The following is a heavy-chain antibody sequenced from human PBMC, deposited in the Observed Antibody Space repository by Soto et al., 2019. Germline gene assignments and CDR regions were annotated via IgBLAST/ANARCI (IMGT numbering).Heavy chain of an antibody. D-gene: IGHD5-12*01. J-gene: IGHJ6*02. Sequence: SETLSLTCTVSGGSISSYYWSWIRQPPGKGLEWIGYIHNSGSTNYNPSLKGRVTISVDTSKNSLYLQMNSLRDEDTAVYYCARAPVDLIQYYYYYYGMDVWGQGTTVTVSS. CDR3: ARAPVDLIQYYYYYYGMDV. V-gene: IGHV4-59*12. CDR2: IHNSGST. CDR1: GGSISSYY.